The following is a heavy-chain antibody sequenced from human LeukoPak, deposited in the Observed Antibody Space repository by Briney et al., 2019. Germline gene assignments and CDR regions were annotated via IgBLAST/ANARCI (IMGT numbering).Heavy chain of an antibody. CDR1: GFAFDEHG. D-gene: IGHD2-2*01. CDR2: INWSGGST. Sequence: PGGSLRLYCPASGFAFDEHGMSWVRQVPGKGLEWVSGINWSGGSTGYADPLRGRFTISRDNAKNSLYLQMDSLRAEDTALYYCARAHITSPFYFDYWGQGTLVTVSS. J-gene: IGHJ4*02. V-gene: IGHV3-20*04. CDR3: ARAHITSPFYFDY.